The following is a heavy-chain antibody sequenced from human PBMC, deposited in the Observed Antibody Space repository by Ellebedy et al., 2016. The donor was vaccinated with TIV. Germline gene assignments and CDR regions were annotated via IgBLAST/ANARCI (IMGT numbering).Heavy chain of an antibody. CDR2: IYYSGST. D-gene: IGHD1-26*01. Sequence: MPSETLSLTCTVSGGSISSYYWSWIRQPPGKGLEWIGYIYYSGSTNYNPSLKSRVTISIDTSKNQFSLKLSSVTAADTAVYYCARQVVGAYYYDYGMDVWGQGTTVTVSS. CDR3: ARQVVGAYYYDYGMDV. V-gene: IGHV4-59*08. J-gene: IGHJ6*02. CDR1: GGSISSYY.